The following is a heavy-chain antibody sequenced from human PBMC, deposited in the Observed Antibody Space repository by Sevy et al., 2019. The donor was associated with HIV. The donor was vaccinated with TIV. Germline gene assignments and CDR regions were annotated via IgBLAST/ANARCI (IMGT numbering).Heavy chain of an antibody. CDR1: GGTFSSYA. D-gene: IGHD3-22*01. CDR3: ARSYLNYYDSSGYYSPHY. CDR2: IIPIFGTA. V-gene: IGHV1-69*06. Sequence: ASVKVSCKASGGTFSSYAISWVRQAPGQGLEWMGGIIPIFGTANYAQKFQGRVTITADKSTSTAYMELSSLRSEDTAVYYCARSYLNYYDSSGYYSPHYWGQGTLVTVSS. J-gene: IGHJ4*02.